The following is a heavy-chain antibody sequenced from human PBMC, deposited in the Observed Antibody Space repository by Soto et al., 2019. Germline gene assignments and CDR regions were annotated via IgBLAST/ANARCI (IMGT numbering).Heavy chain of an antibody. CDR2: IYYSGST. CDR1: GGSISSGDYY. V-gene: IGHV4-30-4*01. CDR3: ASLPTYDFRWAPPPIL. D-gene: IGHD3-3*01. Sequence: SETLSLTCTVSGGSISSGDYYWSWIRQPPGKGLEWIGYIYYSGSTYYNPSLKSRVTISVDTSKNQFSLKLSSVTAADTAVYYFASLPTYDFRWAPPPILWGQGTLVTVSS. J-gene: IGHJ4*02.